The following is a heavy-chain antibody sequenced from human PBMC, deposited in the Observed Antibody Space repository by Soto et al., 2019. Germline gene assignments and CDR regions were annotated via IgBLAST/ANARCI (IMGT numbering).Heavy chain of an antibody. D-gene: IGHD2-15*01. CDR2: IYSGGST. CDR3: ARDLGYCSGGRCYRLYYFDY. Sequence: GGSLRLSCAASGFTVSNNYMSWVRQAPGKGLEWVSVIYSGGSTYYADSVKGRFTISRDNSKNTLYLQMNSLRAEDTAVYYCARDLGYCSGGRCYRLYYFDYWGQGTLVTVSS. CDR1: GFTVSNNY. J-gene: IGHJ4*02. V-gene: IGHV3-66*01.